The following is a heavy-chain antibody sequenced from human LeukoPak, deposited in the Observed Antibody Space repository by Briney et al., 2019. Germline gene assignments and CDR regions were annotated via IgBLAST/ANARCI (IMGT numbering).Heavy chain of an antibody. CDR1: GGSISSGGYF. CDR2: ISHSGTS. D-gene: IGHD5-24*01. CDR3: ARERRDGHNYSDF. J-gene: IGHJ4*02. V-gene: IGHV4-31*11. Sequence: SQTRSLTCAVSGGSISSGGYFWGWIRQYPGKGLEWIGCISHSGTSYYNPSLKSRVTISVDTSRNQFSLELSSVTAADTAVYFCARERRDGHNYSDFWGQGALVTVSS.